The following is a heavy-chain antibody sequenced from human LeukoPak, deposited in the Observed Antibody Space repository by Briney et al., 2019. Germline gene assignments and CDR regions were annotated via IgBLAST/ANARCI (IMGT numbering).Heavy chain of an antibody. CDR2: INWNGGST. Sequence: GGSLRLSCAASGFTFSSYGMSWVRQAPGKGLEWVSGINWNGGSTGYADSVKGRFTISRDNAKNSLYLQMNSLRAEDTALYYCARSSRSEWEPSDYWGQGTLVTVSS. V-gene: IGHV3-20*04. D-gene: IGHD1-26*01. CDR3: ARSSRSEWEPSDY. CDR1: GFTFSSYG. J-gene: IGHJ4*02.